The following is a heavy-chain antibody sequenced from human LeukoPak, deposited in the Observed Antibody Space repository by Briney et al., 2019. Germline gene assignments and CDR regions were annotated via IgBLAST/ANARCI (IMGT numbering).Heavy chain of an antibody. V-gene: IGHV3-48*03. CDR2: ISSGGSTT. J-gene: IGHJ4*02. Sequence: PGGSLRLSCTASGFTISGYEMNWVRAAPGKGLEWVSYISSGGSTTYYADSVKGRFTISRDNAKNSLYLQMTSLRAEDTAVYHCASFSDHWGQGILVTVSS. CDR1: GFTISGYE. CDR3: ASFSDH.